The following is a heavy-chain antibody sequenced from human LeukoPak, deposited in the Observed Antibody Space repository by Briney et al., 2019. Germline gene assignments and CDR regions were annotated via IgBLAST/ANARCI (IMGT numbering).Heavy chain of an antibody. V-gene: IGHV3-53*01. Sequence: PGGSLRLSCAASGFTVNNNYMSWVRQAPGKGLEWVSVIYSAGSTYYADSVKGRFTISRDNSKNTLYLQMNSLRAEDTAVYYCAKGSSSSWYFRYYFDYWGQGTLVTVSS. D-gene: IGHD6-13*01. J-gene: IGHJ4*02. CDR2: IYSAGST. CDR3: AKGSSSSWYFRYYFDY. CDR1: GFTVNNNY.